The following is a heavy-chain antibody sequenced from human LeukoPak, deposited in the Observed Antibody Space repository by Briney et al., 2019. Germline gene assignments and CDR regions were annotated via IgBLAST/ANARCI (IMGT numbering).Heavy chain of an antibody. CDR1: GFTFSSYG. CDR2: IWYDGSNK. V-gene: IGHV3-33*01. Sequence: GGSLRLSCVASGFTFSSYGMHWVSQVPGKGLEWVALIWYDGSNKYYSDSVKGRFTISRDNSKNTLYLQMNSLRAEDTAVYYCAREGPRGNSQFDYWGQGTLVTVSS. D-gene: IGHD4-23*01. J-gene: IGHJ4*02. CDR3: AREGPRGNSQFDY.